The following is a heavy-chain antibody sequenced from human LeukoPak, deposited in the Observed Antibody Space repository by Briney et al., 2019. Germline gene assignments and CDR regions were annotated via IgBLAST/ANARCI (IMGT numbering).Heavy chain of an antibody. V-gene: IGHV3-23*01. Sequence: GGSLRLSCEASGFTFSSYAMSWVRPAPGKGLEWVSTISCSGGSPYYADSVRGRFTISRDNSRNTMYLQMNSLRAEDAAVYYCAKAPVTSCRGAFCYPFDSWGQGTLVTVSS. J-gene: IGHJ4*02. D-gene: IGHD2-15*01. CDR2: ISCSGGSP. CDR3: AKAPVTSCRGAFCYPFDS. CDR1: GFTFSSYA.